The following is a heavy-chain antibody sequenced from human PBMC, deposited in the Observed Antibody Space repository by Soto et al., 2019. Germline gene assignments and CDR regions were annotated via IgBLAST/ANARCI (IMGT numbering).Heavy chain of an antibody. J-gene: IGHJ6*02. Sequence: SETLSLTCAVYGGSLSGYYWSWIRQPPGKGLEWIGEINHSGSTNYNPSLKSRVTISVDTSKNQFSLKLSSVTAADTAVYYCARGSFGRSSYYYYYGMDVWGQGTTVTVSS. CDR1: GGSLSGYY. D-gene: IGHD6-13*01. CDR2: INHSGST. CDR3: ARGSFGRSSYYYYYGMDV. V-gene: IGHV4-34*01.